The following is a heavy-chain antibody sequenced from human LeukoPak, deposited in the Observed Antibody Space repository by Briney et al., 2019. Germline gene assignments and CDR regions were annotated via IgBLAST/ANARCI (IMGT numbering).Heavy chain of an antibody. Sequence: GGSLRLSCAASGFTFSTYGMSWVRQAPGKGLEWISTINKSGARTYYADSVKGRFTISRDNSQNTLYLQMDSLRAEDTAIYHCATIQLWLPADYWGLGTLVTVSS. J-gene: IGHJ4*02. D-gene: IGHD5-18*01. CDR1: GFTFSTYG. V-gene: IGHV3-23*01. CDR2: INKSGART. CDR3: ATIQLWLPADY.